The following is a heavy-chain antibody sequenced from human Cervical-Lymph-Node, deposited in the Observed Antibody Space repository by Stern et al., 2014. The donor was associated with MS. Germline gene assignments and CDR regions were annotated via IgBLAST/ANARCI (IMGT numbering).Heavy chain of an antibody. J-gene: IGHJ2*01. CDR3: ARGVTAVTNYVPNWCFDL. Sequence: QLQLQESGPGLVKPSETLSLTCSVSGGSITNRDYWGWIRQSPGKGLEWIGSVYYSGITYYRPSLKSRATISIDTSKNHFSLKLNSVPATDTAVYFCARGVTAVTNYVPNWCFDLWGRGTLVTISS. CDR2: VYYSGIT. D-gene: IGHD4-11*01. V-gene: IGHV4-39*02. CDR1: GGSITNRDY.